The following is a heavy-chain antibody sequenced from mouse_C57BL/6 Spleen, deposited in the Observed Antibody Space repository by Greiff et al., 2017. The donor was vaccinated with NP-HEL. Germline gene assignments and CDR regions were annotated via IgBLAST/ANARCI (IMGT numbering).Heavy chain of an antibody. J-gene: IGHJ2*01. CDR2: ILPGSGST. V-gene: IGHV1-9*01. CDR1: GYTFTGYW. Sequence: QVQLKESGAELMKPGASVKLSCKATGYTFTGYWIEWVKQRPGHGLEWIGEILPGSGSTNYNEKFKGKATFTAAPSSNTAYMQLRSLTTEDSAIYYCARSSLDSSGYVHYWGQGTTLTVSS. CDR3: ARSSLDSSGYVHY. D-gene: IGHD3-2*02.